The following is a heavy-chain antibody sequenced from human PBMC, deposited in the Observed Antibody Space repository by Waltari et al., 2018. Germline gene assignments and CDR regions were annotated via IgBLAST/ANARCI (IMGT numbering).Heavy chain of an antibody. J-gene: IGHJ3*02. V-gene: IGHV4-34*01. CDR1: GESFSGYY. CDR3: ARVRGWYGLDAFDI. Sequence: QVQLQQWGAGLLKPSETLSLTCDVYGESFSGYYWNWIRQPPEKGLEWIGEINDSGSTNYIPSLKVRVTISLDTSKNHFSLKLSSVTAADTAVYYCARVRGWYGLDAFDIWGQVTMVTVSS. D-gene: IGHD6-19*01. CDR2: INDSGST.